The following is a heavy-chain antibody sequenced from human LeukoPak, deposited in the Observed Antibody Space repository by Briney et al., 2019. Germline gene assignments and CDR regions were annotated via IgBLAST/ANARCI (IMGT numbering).Heavy chain of an antibody. CDR3: TRDVIMGYQQGYFDP. CDR1: GYTFIDYY. D-gene: IGHD2-8*01. Sequence: ASVNVSCKASGYTFIDYYIHWVRQAPGRGLDCMGWMNPKTGDTRYEEKFQGRGAMTRETSITTAYMELSGLNSDDTAMYFCTRDVIMGYQQGYFDPWGQGTLVTVSS. CDR2: MNPKTGDT. J-gene: IGHJ5*02. V-gene: IGHV1-2*02.